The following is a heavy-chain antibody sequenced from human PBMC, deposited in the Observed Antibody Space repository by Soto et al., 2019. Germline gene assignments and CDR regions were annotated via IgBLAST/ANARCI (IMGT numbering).Heavy chain of an antibody. Sequence: EVQLLESGGGLVQPGGSLRLSCAASGFTFSSYAMSWVRQAPGKGLEWVSAISGSGGSTYYADSVKGRFTISRDNSKNTLYLQMNSLRSDDKAVHYCAITMIVVVGGYYGMDVWGQGTTVTVSS. D-gene: IGHD3-22*01. J-gene: IGHJ6*02. CDR2: ISGSGGST. CDR3: AITMIVVVGGYYGMDV. CDR1: GFTFSSYA. V-gene: IGHV3-23*01.